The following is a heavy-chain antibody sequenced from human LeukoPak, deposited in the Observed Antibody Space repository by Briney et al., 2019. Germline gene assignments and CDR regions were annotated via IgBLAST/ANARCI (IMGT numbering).Heavy chain of an antibody. V-gene: IGHV1-2*02. Sequence: ASVKVSCKASGYTFTGYYMHWVRQAPGQGLEWMGWINPNSGATNYAQTFQGRVTMTRATSISTAYMELSRLRSDDTAVYYCASAVRGVIITSYYMDVWGKGTTVTVSS. CDR2: INPNSGAT. CDR1: GYTFTGYY. CDR3: ASAVRGVIITSYYMDV. J-gene: IGHJ6*03. D-gene: IGHD3-10*01.